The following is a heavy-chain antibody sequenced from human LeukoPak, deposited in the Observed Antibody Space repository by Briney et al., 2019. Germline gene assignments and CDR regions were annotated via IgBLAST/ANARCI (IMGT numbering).Heavy chain of an antibody. V-gene: IGHV4-39*07. D-gene: IGHD3-3*01. CDR2: IYYSGST. CDR3: ARKRFHYYDFWSGYYIGAFDI. Sequence: SETLSLTCTVSGGSISSSSYYWGWIRQPPGKGLEWIGSIYYSGSTNYNPSLKSRVTISVDTSKNQFSLKLSSVTAADTAVYYCARKRFHYYDFWSGYYIGAFDIWGQGTMVTVSS. CDR1: GGSISSSSYY. J-gene: IGHJ3*02.